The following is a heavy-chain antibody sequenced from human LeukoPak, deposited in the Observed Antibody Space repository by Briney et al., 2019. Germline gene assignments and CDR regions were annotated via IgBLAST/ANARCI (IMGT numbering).Heavy chain of an antibody. CDR2: ISNSGSTI. CDR1: GFNFTNYN. J-gene: IGHJ4*02. D-gene: IGHD3-9*01. V-gene: IGHV3-48*04. Sequence: GGSLRLSCAASGFNFTNYNMNWVRQAPGKGLEWISYISNSGSTIYYADSVKGRFTISRDNAKNSLYLQMNSLRAEDTAIYYCARDYDILTGYFPIGLDYWGRGTLVTVSS. CDR3: ARDYDILTGYFPIGLDY.